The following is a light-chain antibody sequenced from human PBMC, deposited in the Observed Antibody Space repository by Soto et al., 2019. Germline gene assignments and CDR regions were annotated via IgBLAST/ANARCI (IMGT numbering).Light chain of an antibody. V-gene: IGKV3-15*01. Sequence: EIVMTQSPATLSVSPGGRATLSCRASQSISDTLAWYQQKPGQAPRLLIHGASTRAPGFPARFSGSGSVTDFTLTISSLQSEDFAGYYCQQYNNWAWTFGQGTKVDMK. CDR2: GAS. CDR1: QSISDT. J-gene: IGKJ1*01. CDR3: QQYNNWAWT.